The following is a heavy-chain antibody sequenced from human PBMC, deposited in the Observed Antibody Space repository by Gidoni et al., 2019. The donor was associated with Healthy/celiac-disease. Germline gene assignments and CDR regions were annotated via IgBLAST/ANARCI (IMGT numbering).Heavy chain of an antibody. CDR3: ATTGYTWNQDY. CDR2: INHSGST. V-gene: IGHV4-34*01. D-gene: IGHD1-20*01. J-gene: IGHJ4*02. Sequence: QVQLQQRGAGLLKPSETLSLTCAVDGGSFSGYYWSWIRQPPGKGLEWIGEINHSGSTNYHPSLKSRVTISVDTSKNQFSLKLSSVTAADTAVYYCATTGYTWNQDYWGQGTLVTVSS. CDR1: GGSFSGYY.